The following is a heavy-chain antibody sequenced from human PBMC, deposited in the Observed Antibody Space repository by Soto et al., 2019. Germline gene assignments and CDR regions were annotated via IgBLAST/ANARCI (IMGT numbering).Heavy chain of an antibody. CDR3: VRDGSGVQWELSD. V-gene: IGHV4-4*02. CDR1: GDSISSSKW. J-gene: IGHJ4*02. D-gene: IGHD1-26*01. CDR2: IYHTGPT. Sequence: SETLSLTCAVSGDSISSSKWWNWVRQPPGKGLEWIGEIYHTGPTNYNPSVKSRATISVDKSKNHFSLSLTSVTAADMAVYYCVRDGSGVQWELSDWGPGTLVTVSS.